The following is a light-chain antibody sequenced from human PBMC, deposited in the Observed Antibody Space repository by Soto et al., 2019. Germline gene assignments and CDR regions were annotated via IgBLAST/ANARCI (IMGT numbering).Light chain of an antibody. Sequence: EIVLKQSPGTLSLSPGERATLSCRASQSVNNYLAWYQQKPGQAPRLLIFDATNRATGIPARFSGSGSGTDFTLTITSLEAEDFGGYYCQQRGNWPWLTYGGGTRVEIK. CDR1: QSVNNY. V-gene: IGKV3-11*01. CDR3: QQRGNWPWLT. J-gene: IGKJ4*02. CDR2: DAT.